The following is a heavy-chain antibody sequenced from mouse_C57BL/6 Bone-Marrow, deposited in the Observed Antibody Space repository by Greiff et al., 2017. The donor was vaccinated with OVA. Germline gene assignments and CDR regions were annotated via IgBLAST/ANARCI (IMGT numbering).Heavy chain of an antibody. V-gene: IGHV14-1*01. D-gene: IGHD2-1*01. Sequence: EVQLQESGAELVRPGASVKLSCTASGFNIKDYYMHWVKQRPEQGLDWIGRIDPEDGDTEDAPKFQGKATMTADTSSNPAYLQLSSLTSEDTAVYYCTTRGNYAWFAYWGQGTLVTVSA. J-gene: IGHJ3*01. CDR1: GFNIKDYY. CDR2: IDPEDGDT. CDR3: TTRGNYAWFAY.